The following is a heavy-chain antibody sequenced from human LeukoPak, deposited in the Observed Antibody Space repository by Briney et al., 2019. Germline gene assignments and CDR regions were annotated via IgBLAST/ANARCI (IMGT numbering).Heavy chain of an antibody. D-gene: IGHD3-16*02. J-gene: IGHJ4*02. CDR2: IIPIFGTA. Sequence: ASVKVSCKASGGTFSSYAISWVRQAPGQGLEWMGGIIPIFGTANYAQKFQGRVTITADESTSTAYMELSSLRSEDTAVYYCAREITYYDYVWGSYRSEGFDYWGQGTLVTVSS. CDR3: AREITYYDYVWGSYRSEGFDY. V-gene: IGHV1-69*13. CDR1: GGTFSSYA.